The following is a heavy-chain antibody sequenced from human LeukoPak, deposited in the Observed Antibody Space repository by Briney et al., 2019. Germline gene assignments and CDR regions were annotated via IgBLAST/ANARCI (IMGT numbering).Heavy chain of an antibody. CDR2: IHRAGRT. D-gene: IGHD3-9*01. Sequence: ASETLSLTCAVSGVSISSSEWWIWVRQPPGQGLEWIGEIHRAGRTRYNPSLKSRVTVSMDYTKNQFSLKPTSVTAADTAIYYCGKTDIYFNPIDYWGPGSLVTVSS. CDR3: GKTDIYFNPIDY. CDR1: GVSISSSEW. V-gene: IGHV4-4*02. J-gene: IGHJ4*02.